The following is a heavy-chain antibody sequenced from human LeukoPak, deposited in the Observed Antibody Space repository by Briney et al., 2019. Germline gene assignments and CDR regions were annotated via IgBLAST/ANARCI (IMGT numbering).Heavy chain of an antibody. J-gene: IGHJ4*02. V-gene: IGHV3-74*01. CDR2: INSDGSSR. CDR1: GFTFSSYW. Sequence: PGGSLRLSCAASGFTFSSYWMHWVRQAPGKGLVWVSGINSDGSSRSYADSVKGRFTISRDNAKNTLYLQMNSLRVEDTAVYYCARDALAYCGGACPFDYWGQGTLVTVSS. CDR3: ARDALAYCGGACPFDY. D-gene: IGHD2-21*02.